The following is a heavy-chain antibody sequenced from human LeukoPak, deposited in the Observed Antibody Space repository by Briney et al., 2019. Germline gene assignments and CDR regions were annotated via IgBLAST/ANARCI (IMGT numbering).Heavy chain of an antibody. Sequence: SETLSLTCAVYGGSFSGYYWSWIRQPPGKGLEGIGEINHSGSTNYNPSPKSRVTISLDTSKNQFSLKLSSVTAADTAVYYCARGDGYCSGGSCPFYFDYWGQGTLVTVSS. D-gene: IGHD2-15*01. J-gene: IGHJ4*02. V-gene: IGHV4-34*01. CDR3: ARGDGYCSGGSCPFYFDY. CDR1: GGSFSGYY. CDR2: INHSGST.